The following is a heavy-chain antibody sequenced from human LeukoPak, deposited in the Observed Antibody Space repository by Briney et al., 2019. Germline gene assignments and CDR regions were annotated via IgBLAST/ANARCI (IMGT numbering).Heavy chain of an antibody. CDR2: IKQDGSEK. D-gene: IGHD2-15*01. J-gene: IGHJ6*03. CDR1: GFTLSSYE. V-gene: IGHV3-7*01. CDR3: ARHGCGGLSMKRYYYYYYMDV. Sequence: PGGSLRLSCTVSGFTLSSYEMSWIRQAPGKGLEWVANIKQDGSEKYYVDSVKGRFTISRDNAKNSLYLQMNSLRAEDTAVYYCARHGCGGLSMKRYYYYYYMDVWGKGTTVTISS.